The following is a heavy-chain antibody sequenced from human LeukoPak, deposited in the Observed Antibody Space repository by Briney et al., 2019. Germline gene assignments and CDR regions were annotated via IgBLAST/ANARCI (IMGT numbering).Heavy chain of an antibody. CDR3: ARWGIRDGFDY. CDR2: IYYSGST. J-gene: IGHJ4*02. D-gene: IGHD5-24*01. V-gene: IGHV4-39*07. CDR1: GGSISSSSYY. Sequence: SETLSLTCTVSGGSISSSSYYWGWIRQPPGKGLEWIGSIYYSGSTYYNPSLKSRVTISVDTSKNQFSLKLSSVTAADTAVYYCARWGIRDGFDYWGQGTLVTVSS.